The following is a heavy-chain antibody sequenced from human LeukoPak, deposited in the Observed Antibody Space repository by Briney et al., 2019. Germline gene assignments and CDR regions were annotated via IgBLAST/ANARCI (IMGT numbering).Heavy chain of an antibody. Sequence: PSETLSLTCTVSGASISSATYDSSWIRQPPVKGLEWIGYIYYSGSTNYNPSLKSRVTISVDTSKNQFSLKLSSVTAADTAVYYCARTTEGGYTYDYFYYYYMDVGGKGTTVTIS. CDR2: IYYSGST. J-gene: IGHJ6*03. D-gene: IGHD5-18*01. CDR3: ARTTEGGYTYDYFYYYYMDV. V-gene: IGHV4-61*01. CDR1: GASISSATYD.